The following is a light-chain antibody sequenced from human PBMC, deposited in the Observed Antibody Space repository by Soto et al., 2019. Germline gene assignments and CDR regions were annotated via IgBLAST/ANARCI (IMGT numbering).Light chain of an antibody. CDR2: GAS. V-gene: IGKV1-39*01. CDR3: QQSYNTPRT. Sequence: DLQMTQSPSSLSASVGDRVTISCRASQSVSIYLNWYRQKPGRAPTLLIYGASSLQSGVPSRFSGSGSGTDFTLTISSLQPEDSATYYCQQSYNTPRTFGQGTKVEIK. CDR1: QSVSIY. J-gene: IGKJ1*01.